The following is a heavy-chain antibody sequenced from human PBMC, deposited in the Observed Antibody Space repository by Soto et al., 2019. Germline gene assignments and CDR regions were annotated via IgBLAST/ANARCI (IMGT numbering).Heavy chain of an antibody. CDR1: GGSISSGGYS. J-gene: IGHJ4*02. Sequence: QLQLQESGSGLVKPSQTLSLTCAVSGGSISSGGYSWSWIRQPPGQGLEWIGYIYHSGSTYYNPSLKSRVTISVDRTKNQFSLKLSSVTAAYTAVDYWARGAPVVNDFWGQGTLVTVSS. CDR2: IYHSGST. D-gene: IGHD3-22*01. CDR3: ARGAPVVNDF. V-gene: IGHV4-30-2*01.